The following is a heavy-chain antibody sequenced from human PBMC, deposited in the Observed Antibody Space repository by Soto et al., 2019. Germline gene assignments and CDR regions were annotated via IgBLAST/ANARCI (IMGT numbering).Heavy chain of an antibody. D-gene: IGHD3-10*01. CDR3: ARVRGCNSGDWTEFDY. CDR2: IYYSGST. CDR1: GGSISSGDYY. J-gene: IGHJ4*02. V-gene: IGHV4-30-4*01. Sequence: PSETLSLTCTVSGGSISSGDYYWGWIRQPPGKGLEWIWYIYYSGSTYYNPSLKSRVTISVDTSKNQFSLKRSSVTAEDTAAYYCARVRGCNSGDWTEFDYWGQGTLDTVSS.